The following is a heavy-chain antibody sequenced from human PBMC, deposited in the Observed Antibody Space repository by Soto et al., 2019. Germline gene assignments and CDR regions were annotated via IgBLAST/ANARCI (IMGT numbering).Heavy chain of an antibody. J-gene: IGHJ5*02. V-gene: IGHV3-23*01. CDR2: ITGSAAST. D-gene: IGHD7-27*01. CDR1: GFTFSNFA. Sequence: PGGSLRLSCAASGFTFSNFAMIWVRQAPGRGLEWVSAITGSAASTYYADSVKGRFTIPRDNSKNTLYLQMNSLRVEDTAVYYCVRGPSGVSASWGKGTSVPVSS. CDR3: VRGPSGVSAS.